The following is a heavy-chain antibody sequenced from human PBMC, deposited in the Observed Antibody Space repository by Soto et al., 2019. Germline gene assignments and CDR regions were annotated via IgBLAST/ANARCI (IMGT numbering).Heavy chain of an antibody. J-gene: IGHJ6*02. CDR2: ISGSGGST. V-gene: IGHV3-23*01. D-gene: IGHD1-26*01. CDR3: AKRIGGSYDDHYYYGMDV. Sequence: GGSLRLSCAASGFTFSSYAMSWVRQAPGKGLEWVSAISGSGGSTYYADSVKGRFTISRDNSKNTLYLQMNSLRAEDTAVYYCAKRIGGSYDDHYYYGMDVWGQGTTVTVSS. CDR1: GFTFSSYA.